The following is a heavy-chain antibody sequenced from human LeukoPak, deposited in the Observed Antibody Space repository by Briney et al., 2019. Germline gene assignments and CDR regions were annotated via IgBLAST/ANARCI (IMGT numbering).Heavy chain of an antibody. CDR1: GFTFSSYG. CDR3: ARDHWRRITMVRGVIIPTFDI. D-gene: IGHD3-10*01. J-gene: IGHJ3*02. V-gene: IGHV3-33*01. CDR2: IWYDGSNK. Sequence: GRSLRLSCAASGFTFSSYGMHWVRQAPGKGLEWVAVIWYDGSNKYYADSVKGRFTISRDNSKNTLYLQMNSLRAEDTAVYYCARDHWRRITMVRGVIIPTFDIWGQGKMVTVSS.